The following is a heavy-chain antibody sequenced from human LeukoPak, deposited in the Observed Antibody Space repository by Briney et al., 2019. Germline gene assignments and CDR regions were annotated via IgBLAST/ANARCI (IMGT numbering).Heavy chain of an antibody. CDR2: ISYTGST. D-gene: IGHD6-13*01. J-gene: IGHJ4*02. Sequence: SETLSLTCTVSGGSIRSHYWAWMRQPPGKGLEWIGYISYTGSTNYNPSLKSRVTISVDTSKNQFSLKLRSVTAADTAVYYCAREVYSINYYDYWGQGTLVTVSS. V-gene: IGHV4-59*11. CDR1: GGSIRSHY. CDR3: AREVYSINYYDY.